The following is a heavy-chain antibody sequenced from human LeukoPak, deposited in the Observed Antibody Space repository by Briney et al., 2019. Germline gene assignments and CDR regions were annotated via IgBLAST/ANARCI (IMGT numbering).Heavy chain of an antibody. D-gene: IGHD5-18*01. V-gene: IGHV3-7*03. CDR3: ARDVDTNY. J-gene: IGHJ4*02. CDR1: GITFGTFW. Sequence: GGSLRLSCTASGITFGTFWMTWVRQAPGKGLEWVANIKEDGSEKYYVDSVKGRFTISRDNARKSRSLQMNSLRAEDTAVYYCARDVDTNYWGQGTLVTVSS. CDR2: IKEDGSEK.